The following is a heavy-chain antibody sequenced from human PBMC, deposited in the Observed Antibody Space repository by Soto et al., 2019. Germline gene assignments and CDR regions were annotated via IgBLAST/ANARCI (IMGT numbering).Heavy chain of an antibody. CDR2: ISSNGGST. D-gene: IGHD5-12*01. CDR1: GFTFSSYA. V-gene: IGHV3-64*01. J-gene: IGHJ4*02. CDR3: ARTSGYAFDY. Sequence: EVQLVESGGGSVQPGGSLRLSCAASGFTFSSYAMHWVRQAPGKGLEYVSVISSNGGSTYYANSVKGRFTISRDNSKNTLYLQMGSLRAEDMAVYYCARTSGYAFDYWGQGTLVTVSS.